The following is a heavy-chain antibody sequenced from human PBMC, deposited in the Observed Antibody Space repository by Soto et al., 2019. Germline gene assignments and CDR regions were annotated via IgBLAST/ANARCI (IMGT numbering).Heavy chain of an antibody. J-gene: IGHJ6*02. D-gene: IGHD5-12*01. Sequence: ASVKVSCKASGRSFRSTTVQWVRQARGQRPEWIGWIVVGSGNTNYAQKFNERVIITRDMSTSTAYMELSSLRSEDTAVYYCAAASRGYFDYYYGMDVWGQGTTVTVSS. CDR2: IVVGSGNT. CDR3: AAASRGYFDYYYGMDV. V-gene: IGHV1-58*01. CDR1: GRSFRSTT.